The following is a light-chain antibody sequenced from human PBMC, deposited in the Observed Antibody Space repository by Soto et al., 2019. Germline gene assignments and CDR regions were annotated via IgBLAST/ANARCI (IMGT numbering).Light chain of an antibody. CDR2: GSS. CDR3: QQYGTSPPYT. CDR1: QSVSNKY. Sequence: EVVLTQSPGTLSLSPGDRATLSCRASQSVSNKYLAWYQQKPGQAPRLVIFGSSDRATGIPDRFSGSGSGTDFTLTISRLEPDDFAVYFCQQYGTSPPYTFGQGTRLEI. V-gene: IGKV3-20*01. J-gene: IGKJ2*01.